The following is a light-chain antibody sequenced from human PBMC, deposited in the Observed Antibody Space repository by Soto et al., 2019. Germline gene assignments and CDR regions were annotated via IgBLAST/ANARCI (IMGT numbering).Light chain of an antibody. V-gene: IGKV1-39*01. CDR3: KQSYSTPYT. CDR2: AAS. CDR1: QSISSY. J-gene: IGKJ2*01. Sequence: DIQMTQSPSSLSASVGDRVTITCRASQSISSYLNWYQQKPGKAPKLLIYAASSLQSGVPSRFSGIESGKFFPLTIRVPQPKVFAIYFCKQSYSTPYTFARGT.